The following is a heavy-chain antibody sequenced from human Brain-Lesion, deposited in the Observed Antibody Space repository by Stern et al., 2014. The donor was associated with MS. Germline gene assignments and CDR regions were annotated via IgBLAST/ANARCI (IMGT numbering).Heavy chain of an antibody. J-gene: IGHJ5*01. CDR2: VNNDGRRT. CDR1: GFTFSNYW. V-gene: IGHV3-74*01. Sequence: EVQLVESGGGFAQPGGSLRLSCAASGFTFSNYWMHWVRQAPGKGLVWVSRVNNDGRRTSYADSVKGRFTMSRDNAKNTLYLQMNSLRVEDTAIYYCARGERWFDSWGQGTLVTVSS. CDR3: ARGERWFDS.